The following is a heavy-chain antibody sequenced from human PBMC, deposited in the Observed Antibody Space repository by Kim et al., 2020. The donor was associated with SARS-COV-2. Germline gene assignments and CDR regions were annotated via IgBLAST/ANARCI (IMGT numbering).Heavy chain of an antibody. D-gene: IGHD3-10*01. CDR1: GFTFSSYG. Sequence: GGSLRLSCAASGFTFSSYGMHWVRQAPGKGLEWVAVIWYDGSNKYYADSVKGRFTISRDNSKNTLYLQMNSLRAEDTAVYYCARCMGEYYYGSGSYPLDYWGQGTLVTVSS. CDR2: IWYDGSNK. J-gene: IGHJ4*02. V-gene: IGHV3-33*01. CDR3: ARCMGEYYYGSGSYPLDY.